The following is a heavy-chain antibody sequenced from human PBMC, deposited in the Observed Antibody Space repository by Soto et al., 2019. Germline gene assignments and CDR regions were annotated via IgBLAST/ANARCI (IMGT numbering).Heavy chain of an antibody. J-gene: IGHJ6*02. CDR1: GGSFSGYY. CDR2: INHSGST. V-gene: IGHV4-34*01. CDR3: ARGVRFLSWYYYYGMDV. Sequence: NPSETLSLTCAVYGGSFSGYYWSWIRQPPGKGLEWIGEINHSGSTNYNPSLKSRVTISVDTSKNQFSLKLSSVTAADTAVYYCARGVRFLSWYYYYGMDVWGQGTTVTVSS. D-gene: IGHD3-3*01.